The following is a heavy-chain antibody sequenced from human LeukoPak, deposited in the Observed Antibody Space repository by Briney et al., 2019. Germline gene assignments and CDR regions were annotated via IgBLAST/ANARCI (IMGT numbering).Heavy chain of an antibody. CDR2: IKQDGSEK. CDR1: GFTFSSYW. D-gene: IGHD3-16*01. V-gene: IGHV3-7*01. CDR3: ARERDYKDYYYGMDV. Sequence: SGGSLRLSCAASGFTFSSYWMSWVRRAPGKGLEWVANIKQDGSEKYYADSVKGRFTISRDNAKNSLYLQMNSLRAEDTAVYYCARERDYKDYYYGMDVWGQGTTVTVSS. J-gene: IGHJ6*02.